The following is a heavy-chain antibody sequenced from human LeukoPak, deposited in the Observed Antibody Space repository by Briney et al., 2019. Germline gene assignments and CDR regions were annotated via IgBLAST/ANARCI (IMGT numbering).Heavy chain of an antibody. J-gene: IGHJ3*02. CDR3: ARDSDYYDSSVGYAFDI. V-gene: IGHV1-69*05. Sequence: ASVKVSCKASGGTFSSYAISWLRQAPGQGLEWMGRIIPIFGTANYAQKSQGRVTITTDESTSTAYMELSSLRSEDTAVYYCARDSDYYDSSVGYAFDIWGQGTMVTVSS. D-gene: IGHD3-22*01. CDR1: GGTFSSYA. CDR2: IIPIFGTA.